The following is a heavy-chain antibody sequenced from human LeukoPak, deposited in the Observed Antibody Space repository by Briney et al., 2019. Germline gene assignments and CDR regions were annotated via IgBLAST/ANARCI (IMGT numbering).Heavy chain of an antibody. V-gene: IGHV3-48*03. D-gene: IGHD6-13*01. J-gene: IGHJ4*02. Sequence: GGSLRLSCAASGFTFSSYEMNWVRQAPGKGLEWISYISSSGTSMYYADSVEGRFTISRDNAKNSLYLQLNSLRAEDTAVYYCARRIAAAGQTFDYWGLGTLSPSPQ. CDR3: ARRIAAAGQTFDY. CDR2: ISSSGTSM. CDR1: GFTFSSYE.